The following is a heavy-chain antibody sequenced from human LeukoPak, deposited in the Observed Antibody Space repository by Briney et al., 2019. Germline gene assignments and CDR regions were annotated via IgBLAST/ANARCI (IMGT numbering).Heavy chain of an antibody. CDR2: IYYSGST. D-gene: IGHD6-6*01. Sequence: MPSETLSLTCTVSGGSISSYYWSWIRQPPGKGLEWIGYIYYSGSTNYNPSLKSRVTISVDTSKNQFSLNLNSVTAADTAVYYCARGGGSSSSYWGQGTLVTVSS. CDR1: GGSISSYY. J-gene: IGHJ4*02. V-gene: IGHV4-59*08. CDR3: ARGGGSSSSY.